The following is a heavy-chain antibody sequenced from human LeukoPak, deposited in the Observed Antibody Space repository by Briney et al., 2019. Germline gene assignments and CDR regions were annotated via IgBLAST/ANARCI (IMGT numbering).Heavy chain of an antibody. V-gene: IGHV4-4*07. Sequence: SETLSLTCTVSGGSISGYFGTWIRQPAGKGLEWIGRMYSTGSNNHNPSLKSRVTMSLDTSKNHFSLNLTSVTAADTAVYYCAREPTSGREPTSGRPLDYWGQGTLVTVSS. CDR3: AREPTSGREPTSGRPLDY. J-gene: IGHJ4*02. D-gene: IGHD5-12*01. CDR1: GGSISGYF. CDR2: MYSTGSN.